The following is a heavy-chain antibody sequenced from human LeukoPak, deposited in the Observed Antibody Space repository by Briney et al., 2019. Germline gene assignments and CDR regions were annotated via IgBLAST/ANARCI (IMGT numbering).Heavy chain of an antibody. Sequence: ASVKVSCKASGGTFISYAISWVRQAPGQGLEWMGGIIPIFGTANYAQRFQGRVTITADESTSTVYMELSSLRSEDTAVYYCARDLPNYYDSSGYSGSNPWGQGTLVTVSS. CDR1: GGTFISYA. CDR3: ARDLPNYYDSSGYSGSNP. D-gene: IGHD3-22*01. J-gene: IGHJ5*02. CDR2: IIPIFGTA. V-gene: IGHV1-69*13.